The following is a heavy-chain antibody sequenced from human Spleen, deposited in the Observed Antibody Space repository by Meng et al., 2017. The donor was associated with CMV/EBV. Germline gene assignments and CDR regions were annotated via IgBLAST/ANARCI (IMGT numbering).Heavy chain of an antibody. D-gene: IGHD5-24*01. CDR3: ARARRDGYTNWFDP. V-gene: IGHV1-18*01. CDR1: GYTFTSYG. J-gene: IGHJ5*02. Sequence: QVRLVQPGAGVKSPGASVKVSCKASGYTFTSYGISWVRQAPGQGLEWMGWISAYNGNTNYAQKLQGRVTMTTDTSTSTAYMELRSLRSDDTAVYYCARARRDGYTNWFDPWGQGTLVTVSS. CDR2: ISAYNGNT.